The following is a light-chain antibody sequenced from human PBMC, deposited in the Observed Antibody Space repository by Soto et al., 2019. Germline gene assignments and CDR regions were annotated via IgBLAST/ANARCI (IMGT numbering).Light chain of an antibody. CDR2: GAP. V-gene: IGKV1-27*01. J-gene: IGKJ2*01. Sequence: DIQMTQSPSSLSASVGDRVTITCRTSQAIPNYLAWYQQKPGKVPKLLIYGAPTLQSGVPSRFSGSGSGTDFTLTISSLQAEDVATYYCQKYNIAPYTFGPGTKLDIK. CDR3: QKYNIAPYT. CDR1: QAIPNY.